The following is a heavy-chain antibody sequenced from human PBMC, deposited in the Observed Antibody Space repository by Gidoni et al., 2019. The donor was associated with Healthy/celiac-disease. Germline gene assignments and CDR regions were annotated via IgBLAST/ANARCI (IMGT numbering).Heavy chain of an antibody. V-gene: IGHV3-30*01. J-gene: IGHJ4*02. Sequence: QVQLVESGGGVVQPGRPLRLSCADSGFTFSSYAMHWVRQAPGKGLEWVAVISYDGSNKYYADSVKGRFTISRDNSKNTLYLQMNSLRAEDTAVYYCARDEGPYYYELIDYWGQGTLVTVSS. CDR2: ISYDGSNK. D-gene: IGHD3-22*01. CDR1: GFTFSSYA. CDR3: ARDEGPYYYELIDY.